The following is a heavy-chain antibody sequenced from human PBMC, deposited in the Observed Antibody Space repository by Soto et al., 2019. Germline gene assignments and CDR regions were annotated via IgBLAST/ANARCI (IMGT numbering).Heavy chain of an antibody. Sequence: GGSLRLSCAASGFTFSSYAMSWVRQAPGKGLEWVSAISGSGGSTYYADSVKGRVTISRDNSKNTLYLQMNSLRAEETAVYYCASYGSGSPHQLYYYYGMDVWGQGTTVTVSS. V-gene: IGHV3-23*01. CDR1: GFTFSSYA. J-gene: IGHJ6*02. D-gene: IGHD3-10*01. CDR3: ASYGSGSPHQLYYYYGMDV. CDR2: ISGSGGST.